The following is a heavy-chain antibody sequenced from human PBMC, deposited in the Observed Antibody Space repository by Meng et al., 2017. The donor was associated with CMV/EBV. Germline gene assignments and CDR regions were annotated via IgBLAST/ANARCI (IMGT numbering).Heavy chain of an antibody. CDR1: GGTFSSYA. V-gene: IGHV1-69*05. D-gene: IGHD6-13*01. Sequence: SVKVSCKASGGTFSSYAISWVRQAPGQGLEWMGGIIPIFGTANYAQKFQGRVTITTDESTSTAYMELSSLRSEDTAVYYCAREIAAANPGSYYFDYWGQGTTVTVSS. J-gene: IGHJ4*02. CDR2: IIPIFGTA. CDR3: AREIAAANPGSYYFDY.